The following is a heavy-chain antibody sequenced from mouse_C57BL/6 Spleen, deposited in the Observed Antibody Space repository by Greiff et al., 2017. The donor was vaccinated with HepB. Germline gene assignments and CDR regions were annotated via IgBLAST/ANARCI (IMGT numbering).Heavy chain of an antibody. Sequence: EVQRVESEGGLVQPGSSMKLSCTASGFTFSDYYMAWVRQVPEKGLEWVANINYDGSSTYYLDSLKSRFIISRDNAKNILYLQMSSLKSEDTATYYCARSGYEAMDYWGQGTSVTVSS. CDR1: GFTFSDYY. CDR2: INYDGSST. V-gene: IGHV5-16*01. CDR3: ARSGYEAMDY. J-gene: IGHJ4*01. D-gene: IGHD3-1*01.